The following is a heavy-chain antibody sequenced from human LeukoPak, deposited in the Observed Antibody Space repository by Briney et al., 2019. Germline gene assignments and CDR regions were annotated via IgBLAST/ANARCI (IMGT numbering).Heavy chain of an antibody. CDR3: AKDSGVDTAMATDY. CDR1: GFTFSSYG. V-gene: IGHV3-30*18. D-gene: IGHD5-18*01. Sequence: AGSLRLSCAASGFTFSSYGMHWVRQAPGKGLEWVAVISYDGSNKYYADSVKGRFTISRDNSKNTLYLQMNSLRAEDTAVYYCAKDSGVDTAMATDYWGQGTLVTVSS. CDR2: ISYDGSNK. J-gene: IGHJ4*02.